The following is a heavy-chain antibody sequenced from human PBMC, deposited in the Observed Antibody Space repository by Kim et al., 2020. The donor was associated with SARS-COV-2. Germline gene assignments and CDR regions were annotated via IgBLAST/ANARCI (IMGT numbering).Heavy chain of an antibody. V-gene: IGHV3-73*01. CDR3: SSRDGDTGH. J-gene: IGHJ4*02. CDR1: GFMFVGSD. Sequence: GGSLRLSCAASGFMFVGSDIHWVRQASGKGLEWVGRIKNKANNYATLYSASLKGRFTISRDDLKNTAYLQVNSLKTEDTAVYYCSSRDGDTGHWGQGTLVTVSS. CDR2: IKNKANNYAT.